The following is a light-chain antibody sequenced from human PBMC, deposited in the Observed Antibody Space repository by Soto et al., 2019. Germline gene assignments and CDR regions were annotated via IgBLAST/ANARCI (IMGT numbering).Light chain of an antibody. CDR3: GSWDSSLSAYV. J-gene: IGLJ1*01. Sequence: QSVLTQPRSVSAAPGQKVTICCSGSSXNIGGNSVSWYQQLPGTAPKLLIYDDNKRPSGIPDRFSGSKSGTSATLGITGFQTGDEADYYCGSWDSSLSAYVFGTGTKVTVL. CDR2: DDN. V-gene: IGLV1-51*01. CDR1: SXNIGGNS.